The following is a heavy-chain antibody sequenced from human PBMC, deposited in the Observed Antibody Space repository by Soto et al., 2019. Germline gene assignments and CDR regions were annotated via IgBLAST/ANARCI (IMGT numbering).Heavy chain of an antibody. CDR2: IHHSGST. CDR3: AKMVGATLVDY. J-gene: IGHJ4*02. V-gene: IGHV4-4*02. D-gene: IGHD1-26*01. CDR1: GASISSTSSGDW. Sequence: QVQLQESGPGLVKPSGTLSLTCTVSGASISSTSSGDWWSWVRQPPGKGLEWIGEIHHSGSTNYNPPLNSRVTMSVEKSKNQCSRRLSSVTAADTAVYYCAKMVGATLVDYWGQGTLVTVSS.